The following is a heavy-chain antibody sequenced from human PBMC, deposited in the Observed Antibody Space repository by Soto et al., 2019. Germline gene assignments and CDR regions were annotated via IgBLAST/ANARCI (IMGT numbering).Heavy chain of an antibody. Sequence: PSQTLSLTCAISGDSVSSNTAAWHWIRQSPSRGLEWLGRTYYRSKWYSDYAVSVKSRIAINPDTSRNQLSLHLNSVTAEDTAVYHCARGTCIDGVCFRVDPWGQGTLVTVSS. J-gene: IGHJ5*02. CDR2: TYYRSKWYS. D-gene: IGHD2-8*01. CDR1: GDSVSSNTAA. CDR3: ARGTCIDGVCFRVDP. V-gene: IGHV6-1*01.